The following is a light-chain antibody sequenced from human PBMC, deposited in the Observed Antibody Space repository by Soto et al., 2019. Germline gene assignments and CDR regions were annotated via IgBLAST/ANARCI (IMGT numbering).Light chain of an antibody. J-gene: IGLJ2*01. CDR1: TSNIGLTD. Sequence: QSVLTQPPSVSAAPGPDVTISCSGSTSNIGLTDVAWYQQLPGTAPKLFLSENNKRPSGIPDRCSGSKPGTSATRGITGLQTGDEADYYCRVWDTRLRAVLFGGRTKLTV. CDR3: RVWDTRLRAVL. V-gene: IGLV1-51*02. CDR2: ENN.